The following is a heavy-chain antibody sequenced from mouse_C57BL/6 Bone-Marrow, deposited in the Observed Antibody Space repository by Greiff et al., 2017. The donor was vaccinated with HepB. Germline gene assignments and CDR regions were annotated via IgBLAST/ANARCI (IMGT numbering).Heavy chain of an antibody. CDR1: GFTFSDYY. V-gene: IGHV5-12*01. J-gene: IGHJ2*01. Sequence: EVKLMESGGGLVQPGGSLKLSCAASGFTFSDYYMYWVRQTPEKRLEWVAYISNGGGSTYYPDTVKGRFTISRDNAKNTLYLQMSRLKSEDTAMYYCARPRTDYWGQGTTLTVSS. CDR2: ISNGGGST. CDR3: ARPRTDY. D-gene: IGHD3-1*01.